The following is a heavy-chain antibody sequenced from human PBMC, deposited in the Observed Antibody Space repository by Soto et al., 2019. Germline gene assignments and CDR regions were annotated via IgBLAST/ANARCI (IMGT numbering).Heavy chain of an antibody. CDR1: GYTFTGFY. CDR3: ARDLAGDDYFEY. J-gene: IGHJ4*02. Sequence: GASVKVSCKASGYTFTGFYMHWVRQAPGQGLEWMGWINPNSGGTSYAQKFQGRVTMTRDTSISTVSMELNRLRSDDTAVYYCARDLAGDDYFEYWGQGALVTVSS. D-gene: IGHD6-19*01. V-gene: IGHV1-2*02. CDR2: INPNSGGT.